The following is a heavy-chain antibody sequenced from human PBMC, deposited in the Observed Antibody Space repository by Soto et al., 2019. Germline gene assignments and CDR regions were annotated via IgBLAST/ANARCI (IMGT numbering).Heavy chain of an antibody. CDR3: ARDLVGYDFFEGGF. J-gene: IGHJ4*02. D-gene: IGHD5-12*01. Sequence: ASVKVSCKASGYTFINYAVHWVRQAPGQRLEWMGWINAGKGDIKFSQKFQGRVTLIRDTSANTVYMELSSLRSEDTAVYYCARDLVGYDFFEGGFWGQGTLVTVSS. V-gene: IGHV1-3*01. CDR2: INAGKGDI. CDR1: GYTFINYA.